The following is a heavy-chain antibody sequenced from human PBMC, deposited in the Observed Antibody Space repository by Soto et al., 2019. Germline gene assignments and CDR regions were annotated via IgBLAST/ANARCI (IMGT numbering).Heavy chain of an antibody. CDR1: GGSFSGYY. CDR2: INHSGST. D-gene: IGHD2-8*02. V-gene: IGHV4-34*01. CDR3: AGEKITGLFDY. Sequence: SETLSLTCAVYGGSFSGYYWTWIRQPPGTGLEWIGEINHSGSTNYSPSLKSRVTISVDTSKNQFSLKLTSVTAADTAVYYCAGEKITGLFDYWGQGNLVTVS. J-gene: IGHJ4*02.